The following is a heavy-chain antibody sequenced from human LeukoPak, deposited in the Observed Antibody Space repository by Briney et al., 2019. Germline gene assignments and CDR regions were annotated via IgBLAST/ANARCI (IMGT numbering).Heavy chain of an antibody. D-gene: IGHD3-9*01. CDR1: GGSISTYY. V-gene: IGHV4-59*01. CDR3: ARVTGYTIEDYFDY. CDR2: ISYSGST. J-gene: IGHJ4*02. Sequence: ASETLSLTCTVSGGSISTYYWSWIRQSPGKGLEWIGYISYSGSTNYKPSLKSRVTISVKTSKNQFSLKLRSVTAADTAVYYCARVTGYTIEDYFDYWGQGTLVTVSS.